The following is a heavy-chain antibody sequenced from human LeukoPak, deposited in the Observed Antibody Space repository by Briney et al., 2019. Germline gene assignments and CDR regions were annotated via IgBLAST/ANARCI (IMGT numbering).Heavy chain of an antibody. V-gene: IGHV1-18*01. D-gene: IGHD3-10*01. J-gene: IGHJ4*02. CDR3: AREGSQALDH. Sequence: ASVKVSCKASGYTFTIYGIGWVRQAPGQGLEWMGYISPYNGNADYAQNFQGRVSMTTDTSTTTAYMELRSLTPDDTAVYYCAREGSQALDHWGQGTLVTVSS. CDR2: ISPYNGNA. CDR1: GYTFTIYG.